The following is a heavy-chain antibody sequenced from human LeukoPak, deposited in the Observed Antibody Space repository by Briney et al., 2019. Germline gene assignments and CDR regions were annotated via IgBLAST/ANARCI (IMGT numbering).Heavy chain of an antibody. CDR2: IWYSRST. CDR3: ARHVSGSYFCDY. CDR1: GGSISSYY. J-gene: IGHJ4*02. V-gene: IGHV4-59*08. Sequence: SVTLSLTCTVCGGSISSYYWSWLRPPPGKGLGWNGYIWYSRSTNYNPSLKSRVTISVDTSKNQFSLKLSSMTAADTAVYYGARHVSGSYFCDYWGQGTLVTVSS. D-gene: IGHD1-26*01.